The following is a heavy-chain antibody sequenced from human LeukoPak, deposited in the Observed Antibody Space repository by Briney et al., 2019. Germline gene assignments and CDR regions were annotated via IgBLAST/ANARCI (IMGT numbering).Heavy chain of an antibody. CDR1: GFTFSNYQ. Sequence: GGSLRLSCAASGFTFSNYQVNWVRQAPGKGLEWVSYINSRGSAIYYADSVRGRFTTSRDNAKNILYLQMNSLRAEDTAVYHCVREGHRGYDMDVWGQGTTVTVSS. J-gene: IGHJ6*02. CDR3: VREGHRGYDMDV. V-gene: IGHV3-48*03. CDR2: INSRGSAI.